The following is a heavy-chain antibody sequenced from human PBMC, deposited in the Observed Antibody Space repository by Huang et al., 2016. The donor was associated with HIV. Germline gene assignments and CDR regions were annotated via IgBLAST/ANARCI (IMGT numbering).Heavy chain of an antibody. J-gene: IGHJ6*02. CDR1: GTSMTSSTFY. CDR3: AREYRSVDTDRPDGYYYHGMDV. V-gene: IGHV4-39*02. CDR2: VYFIGNT. Sequence: QLRESGPGLVTPSETLSLTCTASGTSMTSSTFYWGWFRQPPGRGLEWIGSVYFIGNTDYNQSLKSRVTIAIDKSKKQFSMRLGAVTAADTAVYYCAREYRSVDTDRPDGYYYHGMDVWGQGTTVIVSS. D-gene: IGHD5-18*01.